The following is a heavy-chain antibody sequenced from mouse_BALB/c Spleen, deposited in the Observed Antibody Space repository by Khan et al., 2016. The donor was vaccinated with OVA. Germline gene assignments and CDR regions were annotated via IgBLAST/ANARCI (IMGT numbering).Heavy chain of an antibody. J-gene: IGHJ3*01. CDR3: ARSSDYDVGGFAY. CDR1: GFSLSNYG. D-gene: IGHD2-4*01. V-gene: IGHV2-9*02. CDR2: IWTGGIT. Sequence: QVQLKESGPGLVAPSQSLSITCTVSGFSLSNYGIHWVRQPPGKGLEWLGVIWTGGITNYNSALMSRLIICKDNSKSQVFLKMNRLQTDDTAIYYCARSSDYDVGGFAYWGQGTLVTVST.